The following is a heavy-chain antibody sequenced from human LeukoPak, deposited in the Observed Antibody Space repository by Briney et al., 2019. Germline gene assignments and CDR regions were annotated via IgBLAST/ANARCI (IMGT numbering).Heavy chain of an antibody. Sequence: ASVKVSCKASGYTFTGYYMHWVRQAPGQGLEWMGWINPNTGGTNYPQKFQGRVTMTRDTSISTAYMELSRLRSDDTAVYYCARLALPTTVTIDYWGQGTLVTVSS. D-gene: IGHD4-17*01. V-gene: IGHV1-2*02. J-gene: IGHJ4*02. CDR1: GYTFTGYY. CDR2: INPNTGGT. CDR3: ARLALPTTVTIDY.